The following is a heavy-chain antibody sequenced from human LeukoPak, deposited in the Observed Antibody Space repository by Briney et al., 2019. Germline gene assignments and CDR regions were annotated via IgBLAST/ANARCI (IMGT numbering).Heavy chain of an antibody. V-gene: IGHV1-46*01. Sequence: ASVKVSCKASGYTFTSYYMHWVRQAPGQGLEWMGIINPSGGSTSYAQKFQGRLTMTRDMSTSTVYMDLSSLRSEDTAVYYCARLRLHDYRQYSSGWYFDYWGQGTLVTVSS. D-gene: IGHD6-19*01. J-gene: IGHJ4*02. CDR2: INPSGGST. CDR3: ARLRLHDYRQYSSGWYFDY. CDR1: GYTFTSYY.